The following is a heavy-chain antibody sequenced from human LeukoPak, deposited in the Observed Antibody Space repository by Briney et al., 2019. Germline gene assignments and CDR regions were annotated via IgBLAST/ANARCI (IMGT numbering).Heavy chain of an antibody. V-gene: IGHV3-53*01. CDR2: IYSGGST. CDR1: GFTVSSNY. Sequence: GGSLRLSCAASGFTVSSNYMSWVRQAPGKGLEWVSVIYSGGSTYYADSVKGRFTVSRDNSKNTLYLQMNSPRAEDTAVYYCARTPEVKVPAAIPDYWGQGTLVTVSS. J-gene: IGHJ4*02. D-gene: IGHD2-2*01. CDR3: ARTPEVKVPAAIPDY.